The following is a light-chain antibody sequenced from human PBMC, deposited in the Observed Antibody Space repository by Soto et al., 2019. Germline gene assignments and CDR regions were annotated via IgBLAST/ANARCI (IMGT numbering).Light chain of an antibody. Sequence: DSQTTRPRSLLNACVSDGDGITVEASQSISTYLNWYQQKPGKAPKLLIYAASSLQSGVPSRFIGSGSGTEFTLNISSPPPQNLATYYCQQSYRTITTIGGGTKVDI. V-gene: IGKV1-39*01. CDR1: QSISTY. J-gene: IGKJ4*01. CDR2: AAS. CDR3: QQSYRTITT.